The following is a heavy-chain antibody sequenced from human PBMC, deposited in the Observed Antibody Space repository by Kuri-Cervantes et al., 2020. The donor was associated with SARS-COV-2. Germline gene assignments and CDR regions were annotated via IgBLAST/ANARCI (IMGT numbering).Heavy chain of an antibody. CDR2: IYPGDSDT. Sequence: GESLKISCKGPGYSFTSYWIGWVRQMPGKGLGWMGIIYPGDSDTRYSPSFQGQVTISADKSISTAYLQWSSLKASDTAMYYCARPELGNSRGWYFDLWGRGTLVTVSS. D-gene: IGHD7-27*01. J-gene: IGHJ2*01. CDR3: ARPELGNSRGWYFDL. CDR1: GYSFTSYW. V-gene: IGHV5-51*01.